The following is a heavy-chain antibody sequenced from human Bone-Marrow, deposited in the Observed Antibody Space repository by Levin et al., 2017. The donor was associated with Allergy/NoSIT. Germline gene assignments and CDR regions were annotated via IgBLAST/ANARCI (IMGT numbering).Heavy chain of an antibody. CDR2: IYGGGST. J-gene: IGHJ4*01. CDR1: ELNVTRNY. CDR3: ATSYVGATGYFDY. D-gene: IGHD1-1*01. Sequence: GESLKTSCVVSELNVTRNYMNWVRQAPGKGLEWVSVIYGGGSTYYADSVRGRFTVSRDTSKNRLYLEMNSLRAEDTAVYYCATSYVGATGYFDYWGHGTLVTVSS. V-gene: IGHV3-53*01.